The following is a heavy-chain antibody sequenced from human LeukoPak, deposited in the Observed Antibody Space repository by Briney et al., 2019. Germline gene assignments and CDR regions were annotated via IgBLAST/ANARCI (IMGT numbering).Heavy chain of an antibody. J-gene: IGHJ5*01. Sequence: ASVKVSCNASGYTFTGDYIHWVRQAPGQGLEWMGWINAKSGGTNYAQKYQDRVTMTRDTSISTAYMEVSGLRSDDTAVYYCAREESGIRLDSWGQGTLVTVSS. CDR1: GYTFTGDY. CDR2: INAKSGGT. D-gene: IGHD2-15*01. CDR3: AREESGIRLDS. V-gene: IGHV1-2*02.